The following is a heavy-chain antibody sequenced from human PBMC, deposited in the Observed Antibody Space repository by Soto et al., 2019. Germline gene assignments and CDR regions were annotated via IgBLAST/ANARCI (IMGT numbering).Heavy chain of an antibody. D-gene: IGHD2-2*01. Sequence: QVQLVESGGGLVKPGGSLRLSCAASGFTFSDYYMSWIRQAPGKGLEWVSYISSSGSTIYYADSVKGRFTISRDNAKNSLYLQMNSLRAEDTAVYYCARVAYCSSTSCYWYYYYMDVWGKGTTVTVSS. CDR3: ARVAYCSSTSCYWYYYYMDV. J-gene: IGHJ6*03. CDR2: ISSSGSTI. V-gene: IGHV3-11*01. CDR1: GFTFSDYY.